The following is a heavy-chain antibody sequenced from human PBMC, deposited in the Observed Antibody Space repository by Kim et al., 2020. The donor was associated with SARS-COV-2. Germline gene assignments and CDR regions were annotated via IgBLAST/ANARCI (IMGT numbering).Heavy chain of an antibody. D-gene: IGHD6-13*01. CDR3: TPAKAAAGPYDY. J-gene: IGHJ4*02. V-gene: IGHV3-49*02. Sequence: EYAASVKGRFTISRDDSKNSAYLQMSSLKTEDTAVYYCTPAKAAAGPYDYWGQGTLITVAS.